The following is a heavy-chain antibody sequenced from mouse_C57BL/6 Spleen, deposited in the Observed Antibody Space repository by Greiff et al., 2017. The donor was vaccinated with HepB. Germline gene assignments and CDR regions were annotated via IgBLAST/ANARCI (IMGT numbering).Heavy chain of an antibody. D-gene: IGHD2-2*01. CDR2: IDPSDSYT. Sequence: QVQLQQPGAELVMPGASVKLSCKASGYTFTSYWMHWVKQSPGQGLEWIGEIDPSDSYTNYNQKFKGKSTLTVDKSSSTAYMQLSSLTSEDSAVYYCARSAYGYDVRFDYWGQGTTLTVSS. V-gene: IGHV1-69*01. CDR3: ARSAYGYDVRFDY. CDR1: GYTFTSYW. J-gene: IGHJ2*01.